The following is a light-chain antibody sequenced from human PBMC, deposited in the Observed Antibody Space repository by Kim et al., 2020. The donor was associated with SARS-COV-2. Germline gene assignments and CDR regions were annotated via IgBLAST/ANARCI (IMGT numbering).Light chain of an antibody. Sequence: LTQPPSVSGSPGQSVTISCTGTSSDVGSYNRVSWYQQPPGTAPKLMIYEVSNRPSGVPDRFSGSKSGNTASLTISGLQAEDEADYYCSSYASSSTWVFGGGTQLAVL. CDR1: SSDVGSYNR. CDR2: EVS. J-gene: IGLJ3*02. CDR3: SSYASSSTWV. V-gene: IGLV2-18*02.